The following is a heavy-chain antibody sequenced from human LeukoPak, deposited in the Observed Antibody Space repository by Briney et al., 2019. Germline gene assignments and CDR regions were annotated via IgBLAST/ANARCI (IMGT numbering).Heavy chain of an antibody. CDR1: GGSFSGYY. D-gene: IGHD5-12*01. CDR2: INHSGST. V-gene: IGHV4-34*01. Sequence: SETLSLTCAVYGGSFSGYYWSWIRQPPGKGLEWIGEINHSGSTNYNPSLKSRVTISVDTSKNQFSLKLSSVTAADTAVYYCARHETAQVAFDYLGQGTLVTVSS. CDR3: ARHETAQVAFDY. J-gene: IGHJ4*02.